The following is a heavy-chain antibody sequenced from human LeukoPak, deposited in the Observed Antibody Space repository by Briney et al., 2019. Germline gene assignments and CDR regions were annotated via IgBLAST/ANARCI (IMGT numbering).Heavy chain of an antibody. J-gene: IGHJ1*01. D-gene: IGHD6-13*01. CDR1: GFTFSSYA. CDR2: INHSGST. Sequence: PGGSLRLSCAASGFTFSSYAMSWVRQAPGKGLEWIGEINHSGSTNYNPSLKSRVTISVDTSKNQFSLKLSSVTAADTAVYYCAREPPQYSSSQYFQHWGQGTLVTVSS. CDR3: AREPPQYSSSQYFQH. V-gene: IGHV4-34*01.